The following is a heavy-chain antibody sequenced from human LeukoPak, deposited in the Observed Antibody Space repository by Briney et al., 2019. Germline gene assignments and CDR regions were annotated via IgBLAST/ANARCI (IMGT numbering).Heavy chain of an antibody. CDR3: AKDGPLVGPYYFDY. CDR2: ISGSGVST. J-gene: IGHJ4*02. CDR1: GFTFTSYA. Sequence: GGSLRLSCAASGFTFTSYAMSWVRQAPGKGLEWVSAISGSGVSTFYADSVKGRFTISRDNSKNTLYLQMNSLRAEDTAVYYCAKDGPLVGPYYFDYWGQGTLVTVSS. D-gene: IGHD1-26*01. V-gene: IGHV3-23*01.